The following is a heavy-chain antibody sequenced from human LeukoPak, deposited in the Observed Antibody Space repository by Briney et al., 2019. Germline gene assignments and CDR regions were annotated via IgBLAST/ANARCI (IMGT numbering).Heavy chain of an antibody. CDR3: AKSSAGSTTIFRVVHYYYYYVDV. J-gene: IGHJ6*03. D-gene: IGHD3-3*01. V-gene: IGHV1-69*13. CDR1: GGTFSRYA. CDR2: IIPMFGTA. Sequence: SVKVSCKASGGTFSRYAISWVRQAPGQGLEWMGGIIPMFGTANYAEKFQGRVTITADESSSTVYMELSSLISEDTAVYYCAKSSAGSTTIFRVVHYYYYYVDVWGTGTTVTVSS.